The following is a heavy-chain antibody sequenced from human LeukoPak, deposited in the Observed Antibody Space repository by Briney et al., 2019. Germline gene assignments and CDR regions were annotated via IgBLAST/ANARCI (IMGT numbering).Heavy chain of an antibody. V-gene: IGHV5-10-1*01. CDR2: IDPSDSYT. D-gene: IGHD3-9*01. CDR1: GYSFTSYW. CDR3: ARERYFDWLLSFDY. J-gene: IGHJ4*02. Sequence: GESLKIPCKGSGYSFTSYWISWVRQMPGKGLEWMGRIDPSDSYTNYSPSFQGHVTISADKSISTAYLQWSSLKASDTAMYYCARERYFDWLLSFDYWGQGTLVTVSS.